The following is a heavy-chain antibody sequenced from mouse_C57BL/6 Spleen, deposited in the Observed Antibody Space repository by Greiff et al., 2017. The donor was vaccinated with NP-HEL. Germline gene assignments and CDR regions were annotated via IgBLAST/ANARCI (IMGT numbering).Heavy chain of an antibody. D-gene: IGHD1-1*01. Sequence: QVQLQQSGAELARPGASVKLSCKASGYTFTSYGISWVKQRTGQGLEWIGEIYPRSGNTYYNEKFKGKATLTADKSSSTAYMELRSLTSEDSAVYFCARGLTTVVAHFDYWGQGTTLTVSS. CDR3: ARGLTTVVAHFDY. J-gene: IGHJ2*01. CDR2: IYPRSGNT. V-gene: IGHV1-81*01. CDR1: GYTFTSYG.